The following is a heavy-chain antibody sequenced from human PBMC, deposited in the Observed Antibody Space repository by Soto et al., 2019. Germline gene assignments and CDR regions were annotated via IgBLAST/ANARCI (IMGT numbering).Heavy chain of an antibody. CDR3: ARDMYGDYGGNPLPWDYFDY. V-gene: IGHV4-39*07. Sequence: SETLSLTCTVSGGSISSSSYYWGWIRQPPGKGLEWIGSIYYSGSTYYNPSLKSRVTISVDTSKNQFSLKLSSVTAADTAVYYCARDMYGDYGGNPLPWDYFDYWGQGTLVTVST. CDR1: GGSISSSSYY. D-gene: IGHD4-17*01. CDR2: IYYSGST. J-gene: IGHJ4*02.